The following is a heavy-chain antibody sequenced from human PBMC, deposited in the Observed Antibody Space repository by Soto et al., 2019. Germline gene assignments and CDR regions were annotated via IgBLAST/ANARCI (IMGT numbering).Heavy chain of an antibody. CDR3: ATERDGYQAHYYYGMDV. CDR1: GGTFNSYA. V-gene: IGHV1-69*01. D-gene: IGHD5-12*01. J-gene: IGHJ6*02. CDR2: VIPLRGTT. Sequence: QVQLVQSGAAVKKPGSSVRVSCKASGGTFNSYAFSWVRQAPGQGLEWMGRVIPLRGTTNLAQKFQGRVTITADEATSTVYMGVSRLRSEDTAVYYCATERDGYQAHYYYGMDVWDQGTTVSVSS.